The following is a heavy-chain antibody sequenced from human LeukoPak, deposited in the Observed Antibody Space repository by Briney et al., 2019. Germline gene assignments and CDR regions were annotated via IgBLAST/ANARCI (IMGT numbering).Heavy chain of an antibody. CDR3: ARDLGGYEGYYYYGMDV. V-gene: IGHV3-30-3*01. J-gene: IGHJ6*02. CDR1: GFTFSSYA. CDR2: ISYDGSNK. Sequence: GGSLRLSCAASGFTFSSYAMQWVRQAPGKGLDWVAVISYDGSNKYYADSVKGRFTIARDNSKNTLYLQMNSLRAEDTAVYYCARDLGGYEGYYYYGMDVWGQGATVTVSS. D-gene: IGHD5-12*01.